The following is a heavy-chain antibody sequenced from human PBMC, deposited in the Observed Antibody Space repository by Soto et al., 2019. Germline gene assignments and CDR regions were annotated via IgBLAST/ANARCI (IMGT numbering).Heavy chain of an antibody. CDR2: IIPIFGTA. CDR1: GGTFSSYA. J-gene: IGHJ6*02. D-gene: IGHD3-3*01. CDR3: ARDGPYYDFWSGYGMDV. V-gene: IGHV1-69*01. Sequence: QVQLVQSGAEVQKPGSSVKVSCKASGGTFSSYAISWVRQAPGQGLEWMGGIIPIFGTANYAQKFQGRVTITADESTSTAYMELSSLRSEDTAVYYCARDGPYYDFWSGYGMDVWGQGTTVTVSS.